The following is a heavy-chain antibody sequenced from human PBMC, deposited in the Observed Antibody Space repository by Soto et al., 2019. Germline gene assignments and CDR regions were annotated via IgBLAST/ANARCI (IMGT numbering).Heavy chain of an antibody. CDR2: IYWDDDK. Sequence: QITLKESGPTLVKPTQTLTLTCTFSGFSLSTSGVGVAWIRQPPGKALEWLALIYWDDDKRYRPSQETRLTITKDTSKNQVVLTMTNVDSVDTATYYCAYLPCSGGSCYWFSYSGMDVWGQGTTVIVSS. J-gene: IGHJ6*02. CDR3: AYLPCSGGSCYWFSYSGMDV. D-gene: IGHD2-15*01. CDR1: GFSLSTSGVG. V-gene: IGHV2-5*02.